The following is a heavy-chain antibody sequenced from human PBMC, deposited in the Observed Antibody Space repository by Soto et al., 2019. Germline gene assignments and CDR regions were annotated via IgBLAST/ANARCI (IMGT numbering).Heavy chain of an antibody. D-gene: IGHD1-26*01. CDR1: GGSISSGGYY. CDR3: ARDKSGSPLGSYYFDY. J-gene: IGHJ4*02. V-gene: IGHV4-31*03. CDR2: IYYSGST. Sequence: QVQLQESGPGLVKPSQTLSLTCTVSGGSISSGGYYWSWIRQHPGKGLELIGYIYYSGSTYYNPSLKSRVTISVDTSKNQFSLKLSSVTAADTAVYYCARDKSGSPLGSYYFDYWGQGTLVTVSS.